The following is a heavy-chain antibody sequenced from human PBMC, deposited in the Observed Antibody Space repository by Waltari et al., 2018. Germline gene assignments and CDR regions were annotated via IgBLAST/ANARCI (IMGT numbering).Heavy chain of an antibody. CDR1: GCSLSSGSYF. D-gene: IGHD3-3*01. Sequence: QVQLQESGPGLVKPSQTLSLACPVPGCSLSSGSYFWSWIRPPAGKGLEWIGRIYADGSPNYNPSLKSRVTISVDTSKNQFSLNLSSVTAADTAVYYCARADYDFWTLWGQGTLVSVSS. CDR2: IYADGSP. CDR3: ARADYDFWTL. J-gene: IGHJ4*02. V-gene: IGHV4-61*02.